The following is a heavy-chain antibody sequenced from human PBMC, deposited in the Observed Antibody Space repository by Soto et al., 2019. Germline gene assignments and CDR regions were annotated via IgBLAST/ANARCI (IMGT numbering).Heavy chain of an antibody. D-gene: IGHD2-21*01. J-gene: IGHJ5*02. CDR1: GFTFSSYA. CDR2: ISGSGGST. V-gene: IGHV3-23*01. CDR3: AKSPILRGNWFDP. Sequence: GGSLRLSCAASGFTFSSYAMSWVRQAPGKGLEWVSAISGSGGSTYYADSVKGRFTITRDNSKNTQYLQMNSLRAEDTAVYYCAKSPILRGNWFDPWGQGTLVTVSS.